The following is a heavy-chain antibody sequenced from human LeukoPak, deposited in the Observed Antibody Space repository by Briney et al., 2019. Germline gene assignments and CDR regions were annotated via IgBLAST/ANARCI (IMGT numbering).Heavy chain of an antibody. CDR2: ISGSGSGRST. Sequence: GGSLRLSCAASGFTFSSYGMHWVRQAPGKGLEWVSNISGSGSGRSTYYADSVKGRFTISRDNSKNTLYLQMNSLRSEDTAVYYCARENILTAAHWFDPWGQGTLVTVSS. CDR1: GFTFSSYG. J-gene: IGHJ5*02. D-gene: IGHD3-9*01. CDR3: ARENILTAAHWFDP. V-gene: IGHV3-NL1*01.